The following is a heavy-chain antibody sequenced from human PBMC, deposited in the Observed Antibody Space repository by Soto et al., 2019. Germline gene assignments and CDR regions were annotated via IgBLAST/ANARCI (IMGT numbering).Heavy chain of an antibody. J-gene: IGHJ4*02. V-gene: IGHV3-74*01. CDR2: IKLDGRET. CDR1: GFTFSNYW. CDR3: ARVTIEQRGMGIDY. D-gene: IGHD2-15*01. Sequence: EVQLVESGGGLVQPGGSLTLSCAASGFTFSNYWMHWDRQTPGKGLVWVSRIKLDGRETSYADSVKGRFPISRDNAKDTLYLQMNSLRGEDTAVYYCARVTIEQRGMGIDYWGQGTLVTVSS.